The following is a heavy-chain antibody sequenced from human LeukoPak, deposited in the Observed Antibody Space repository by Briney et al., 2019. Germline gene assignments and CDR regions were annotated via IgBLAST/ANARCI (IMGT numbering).Heavy chain of an antibody. CDR1: GYTFNDYY. D-gene: IGHD6-19*01. CDR2: IAPNSGDT. Sequence: ASVKVSCKASGYTFNDYYMHWVRQAPGQGLEGMGWIAPNSGDTNYAQKFQGRVTIPRDTSISTAHMELSRLKSDDTAVYYCARDIGSGWYWIGGNYWGQGTLVTVSS. CDR3: ARDIGSGWYWIGGNY. V-gene: IGHV1-2*02. J-gene: IGHJ4*02.